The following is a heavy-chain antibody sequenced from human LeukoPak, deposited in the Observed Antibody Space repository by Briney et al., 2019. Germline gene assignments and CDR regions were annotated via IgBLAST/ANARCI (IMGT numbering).Heavy chain of an antibody. V-gene: IGHV3-53*01. J-gene: IGHJ3*02. CDR1: GLIVSSNY. CDR2: IYSGGSI. CDR3: ARALNGFDI. Sequence: GGSLRLTCAASGLIVSSNYMTWVRQAPGKGLEWVSVIYSGGSIYYADSVKGRFTISRDNSRNTLYLQMNSLRAEDTAVYYCARALNGFDIWGPGTLVTVSS.